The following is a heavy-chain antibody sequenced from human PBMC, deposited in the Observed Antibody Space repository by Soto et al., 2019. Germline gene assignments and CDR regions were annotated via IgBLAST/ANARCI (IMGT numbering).Heavy chain of an antibody. CDR1: LDRVSSNTAS. CDR2: TYFRSKWYN. D-gene: IGHD4-17*01. V-gene: IGHV6-1*01. CDR3: ATGATIRPNTDHAFDA. J-gene: IGHJ4*02. Sequence: HTLSLTCAISLDRVSSNTASWNWIRQSPSRGLEWLGRTYFRSKWYNDYAVSVKSRIIINPDTSNNQFSLQLNSVTTEETAVYFCATGATIRPNTDHAFDAWGK.